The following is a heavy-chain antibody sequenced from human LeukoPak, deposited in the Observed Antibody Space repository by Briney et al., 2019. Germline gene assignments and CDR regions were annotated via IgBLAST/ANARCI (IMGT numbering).Heavy chain of an antibody. J-gene: IGHJ4*02. CDR1: GFTFDDYA. Sequence: PGGSLRLSCAASGFTFDDYAMHWVRQAPGKGLEWVSLISGDGGSTYYADSVKGRFTISRDNAKNSLYLQMNSLRAEDTAVYYCARDRHYYDSSDYWGQGTLVTVSS. CDR2: ISGDGGST. CDR3: ARDRHYYDSSDY. D-gene: IGHD3-22*01. V-gene: IGHV3-43*02.